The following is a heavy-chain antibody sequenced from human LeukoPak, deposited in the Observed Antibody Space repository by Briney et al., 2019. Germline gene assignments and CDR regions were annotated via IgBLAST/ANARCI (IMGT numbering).Heavy chain of an antibody. D-gene: IGHD3-10*01. CDR2: IYYSGGT. CDR3: ARTKDHYGSRPIYGMDV. CDR1: GGSISSYY. Sequence: SETLSLTCTVSGGSISSYYWSWIRQPPGKGLEWIGYIYYSGGTNYNPSLKSRVTISVDTSKNQFSLKLSSVTAADTAVYYCARTKDHYGSRPIYGMDVWGQGTTVTVSS. J-gene: IGHJ6*02. V-gene: IGHV4-59*01.